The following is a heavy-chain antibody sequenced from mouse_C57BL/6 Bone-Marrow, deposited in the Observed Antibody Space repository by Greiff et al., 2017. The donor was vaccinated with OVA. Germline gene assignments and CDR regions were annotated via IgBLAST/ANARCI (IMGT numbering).Heavy chain of an antibody. V-gene: IGHV1-72*01. CDR2: FDPNSGGT. Sequence: VKLQQPGAELVKPGASVKLSCKASGYTFTSYWMHWVKQRPGRGLEWIGRFDPNSGGTKYNEKFKSKAKLTVDKPSSTAYMQLSSLTSEDSAVYYCARSPWFAYWGQGTLVTVSA. CDR3: ARSPWFAY. J-gene: IGHJ3*01. CDR1: GYTFTSYW.